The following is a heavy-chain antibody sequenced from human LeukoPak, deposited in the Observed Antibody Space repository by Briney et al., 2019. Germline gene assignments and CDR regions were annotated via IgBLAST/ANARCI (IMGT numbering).Heavy chain of an antibody. J-gene: IGHJ4*02. Sequence: GGSLRLSCAASGFTVSRNYMTWVRRAPGKGLEWVSTISSSGGNTYNADSVKGRFTISRDNSKNTLYLQMNSLRAEDTAVYYCAKRAASSGYYFDQWGQGTLVTVPS. D-gene: IGHD6-19*01. CDR1: GFTVSRNY. V-gene: IGHV3-23*01. CDR2: ISSSGGNT. CDR3: AKRAASSGYYFDQ.